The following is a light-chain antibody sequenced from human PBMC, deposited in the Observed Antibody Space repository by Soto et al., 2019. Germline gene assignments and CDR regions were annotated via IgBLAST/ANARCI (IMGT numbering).Light chain of an antibody. J-gene: IGKJ5*01. Sequence: EIVLTQSPATLSLSPGERATLSCRASQSVSSYLLWYQQKPGQTPRLLIYDASNRATGIPARFSGSGSETDFTLTISSLKPEDFSGYYCQHRMNWSLTFGQGTRLEIK. CDR1: QSVSSY. V-gene: IGKV3-11*01. CDR2: DAS. CDR3: QHRMNWSLT.